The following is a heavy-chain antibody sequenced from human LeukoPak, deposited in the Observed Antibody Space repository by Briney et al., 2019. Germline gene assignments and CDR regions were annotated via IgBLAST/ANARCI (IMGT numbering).Heavy chain of an antibody. V-gene: IGHV3-43*01. J-gene: IGHJ4*02. CDR1: GFTFDDYT. Sequence: GGSLRLSCAASGFTFDDYTMHWVRQAPGKGLEWVSLITWDGGSTYYADSVKGRFTISRDNSRNSLYLQMNSLRTEDTALYYCAKGKNTGSYLSHVDYWGQGTLVTVSS. D-gene: IGHD3-10*01. CDR2: ITWDGGST. CDR3: AKGKNTGSYLSHVDY.